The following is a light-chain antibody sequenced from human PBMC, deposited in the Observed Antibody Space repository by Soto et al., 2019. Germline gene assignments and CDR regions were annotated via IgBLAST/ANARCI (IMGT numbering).Light chain of an antibody. CDR2: DAS. J-gene: IGKJ5*01. V-gene: IGKV3-11*01. Sequence: EIVLTQSPATLSLSPVERATLSCMASQSVSSYLAWYQQKPGQAPRLLIYDASNRATGIPARFSGSGSGTDFTLTISRLEPEDFAVYYCQQYGSSPPVTFGQGTRLEIK. CDR3: QQYGSSPPVT. CDR1: QSVSSY.